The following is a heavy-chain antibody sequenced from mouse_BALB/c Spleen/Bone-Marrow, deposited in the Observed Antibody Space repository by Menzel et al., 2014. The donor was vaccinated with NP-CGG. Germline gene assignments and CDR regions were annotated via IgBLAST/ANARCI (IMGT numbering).Heavy chain of an antibody. Sequence: QVQLQQPGPELVKPGASVRISCKASGYTFTSYYIHWVKQRPGQGLEWIGWIYPGNVNTKYNEKFKGKATLTADKSSSTAYMQLSSLTSEDSAVYFCARGGWSRDAMDYWGQGTSVTVSS. CDR2: IYPGNVNT. D-gene: IGHD2-2*01. CDR3: ARGGWSRDAMDY. J-gene: IGHJ4*01. CDR1: GYTFTSYY. V-gene: IGHV1S56*01.